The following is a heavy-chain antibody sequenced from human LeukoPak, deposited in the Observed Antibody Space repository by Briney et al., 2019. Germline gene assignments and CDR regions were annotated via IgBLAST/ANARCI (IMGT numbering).Heavy chain of an antibody. J-gene: IGHJ4*02. CDR1: GYSFASNW. CDR2: IYPVDSDT. CDR3: VTFARGDPDY. V-gene: IGHV5-51*01. D-gene: IGHD3-10*01. Sequence: GESLKIPCKGPGYSFASNWIGWVRQRPGKGLEWMGIIYPVDSDTRYSPSFRGQVTISADKSTTTAYLHWRSLRASDSAMYYCVTFARGDPDYWGQGTLVTVAS.